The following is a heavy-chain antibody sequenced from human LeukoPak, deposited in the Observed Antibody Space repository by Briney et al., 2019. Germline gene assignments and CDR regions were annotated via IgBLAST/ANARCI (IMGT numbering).Heavy chain of an antibody. CDR1: GGSISSYY. CDR2: IYTSGST. V-gene: IGHV4-4*07. J-gene: IGHJ6*03. CDR3: AREGYYDFWSGLPYYYYYMDV. Sequence: PSETLSLTRTVSGGSISSYYWSWIRQPAGKGLEWIGRIYTSGSTNYNPSLKSRVTMSVDTSKNQFSLKLSSVTAADTAVYYCAREGYYDFWSGLPYYYYYMDVWGKGTTVTVSS. D-gene: IGHD3-3*01.